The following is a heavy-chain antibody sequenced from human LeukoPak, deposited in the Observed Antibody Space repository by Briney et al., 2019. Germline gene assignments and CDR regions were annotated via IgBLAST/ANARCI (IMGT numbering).Heavy chain of an antibody. CDR1: GFTFSSYS. V-gene: IGHV3-21*01. CDR3: AREVAAAANDY. CDR2: ISSSSSYI. D-gene: IGHD6-13*01. J-gene: IGHJ4*02. Sequence: GGSLRLSCAASGFTFSSYSMNWVRQAPGKGLEWVSSISSSSSYIYYADSVKGRFTISRDNAKNSLYPQMNSLRAEDTAVYYCAREVAAAANDYWGQGTLVTVSS.